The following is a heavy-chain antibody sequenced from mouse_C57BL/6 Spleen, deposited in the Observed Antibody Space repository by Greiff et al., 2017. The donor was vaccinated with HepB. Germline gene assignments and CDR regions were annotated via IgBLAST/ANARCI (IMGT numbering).Heavy chain of an antibody. CDR1: GYTFTSYW. V-gene: IGHV1-52*01. D-gene: IGHD1-1*01. CDR2: IDPSDSET. J-gene: IGHJ1*03. CDR3: ARQIPYGSSSWYFDV. Sequence: VQLQQPGAELVRPGSSVKLSCKASGYTFTSYWMHWVKQRPIQGLEWIGNIDPSDSETHYNQKFKDKATLTVDKSSSTAYMQLSSLTSEDSAVYYCARQIPYGSSSWYFDVWGIGTTVTVSS.